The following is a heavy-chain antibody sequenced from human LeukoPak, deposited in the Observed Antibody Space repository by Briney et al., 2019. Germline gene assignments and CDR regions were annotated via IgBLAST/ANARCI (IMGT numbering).Heavy chain of an antibody. CDR2: FDPEDGET. V-gene: IGHV1-24*01. J-gene: IGHJ4*02. CDR1: RYTLTELS. CDR3: ARENHVGIYYFDY. D-gene: IGHD2-15*01. Sequence: GASVKVSCKVSRYTLTELSMHWVRQAPGKGLEWMGGFDPEDGETIYAQKFQGRVTITRNTSISTAYMELSSLRSEDTAVYYCARENHVGIYYFDYWGQGTLVTVSS.